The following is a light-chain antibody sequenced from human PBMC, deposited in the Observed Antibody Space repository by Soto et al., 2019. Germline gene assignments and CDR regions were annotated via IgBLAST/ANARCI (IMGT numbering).Light chain of an antibody. CDR2: EAS. Sequence: IQMTQSPSTLSASIGDRVTITCRASQGISSWLAWYQQKPGKAPKLLIYEASYLEGGVPSRFSGSGSGTEFTLTISSLQPDDFATYYCQQYNTYSRTFGQGTKVEI. J-gene: IGKJ1*01. CDR3: QQYNTYSRT. CDR1: QGISSW. V-gene: IGKV1-5*03.